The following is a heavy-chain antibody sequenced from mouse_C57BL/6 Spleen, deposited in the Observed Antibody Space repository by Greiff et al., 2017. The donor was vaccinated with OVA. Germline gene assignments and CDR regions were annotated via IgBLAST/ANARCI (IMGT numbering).Heavy chain of an antibody. CDR3: ARSGYYGSSYSYYFDY. CDR1: GYAFSSSW. J-gene: IGHJ2*01. CDR2: IYPGDGDT. V-gene: IGHV1-82*01. Sequence: QVQLQQSGPELVKPGASVKISCKASGYAFSSSWMNWVKQRPGKGLEWIGRIYPGDGDTNYNGKFKGKATLTADKSSSTAYMQLSSLTSEDSAVYFCARSGYYGSSYSYYFDYWGQGTTLTVSS. D-gene: IGHD1-1*01.